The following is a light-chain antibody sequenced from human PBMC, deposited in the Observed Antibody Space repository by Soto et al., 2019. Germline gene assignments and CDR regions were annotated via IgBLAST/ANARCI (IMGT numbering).Light chain of an antibody. CDR2: DAP. Sequence: DIQMTQSPSTLSASVGDRVTITCRASQSISSWLAWYQQKPGKAPKLLIYDAPSLESGVPSRFSGSGSGTEFTLTISSLQPDDFATYYFQQYNSSTWTFGQGTKVDIK. CDR1: QSISSW. J-gene: IGKJ1*01. CDR3: QQYNSSTWT. V-gene: IGKV1-5*01.